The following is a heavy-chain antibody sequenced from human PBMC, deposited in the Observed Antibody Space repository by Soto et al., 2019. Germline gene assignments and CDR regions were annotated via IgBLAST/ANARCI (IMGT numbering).Heavy chain of an antibody. V-gene: IGHV4-59*01. CDR2: IYYSGST. CDR1: GGSISSYY. D-gene: IGHD6-13*01. CDR3: ARGVIAGPGGWFDP. J-gene: IGHJ5*02. Sequence: PSETLSLTCTVFGGSISSYYWSWIRQPPGKGLEWIGYIYYSGSTNYNPSLKSRVIISVDTSKNQFSLKLSSVTAADTAVYYCARGVIAGPGGWFDPWGQGTLVTVSS.